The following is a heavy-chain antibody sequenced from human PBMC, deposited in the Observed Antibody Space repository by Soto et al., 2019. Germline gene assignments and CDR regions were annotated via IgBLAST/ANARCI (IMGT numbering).Heavy chain of an antibody. CDR1: GFTFSSDS. CDR3: ASRLR. J-gene: IGHJ4*02. V-gene: IGHV3-48*02. CDR2: ISSSSSTI. Sequence: EVQLVESGGGLVQPGGSLRLSCAASGFTFSSDSMNWVRQAPGKGLEWVTYISSSSSTIYYADSVKSRFTISRYNAKTSLYLQLNSLRDEDTAEYYCASRLRWGQGNLVTVSS. D-gene: IGHD4-17*01.